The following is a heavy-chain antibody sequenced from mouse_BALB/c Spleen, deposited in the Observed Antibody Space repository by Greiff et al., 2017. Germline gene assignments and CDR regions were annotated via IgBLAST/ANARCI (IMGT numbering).Heavy chain of an antibody. Sequence: QVQLKQSGPGLVAPSQSLSITCTVSGFSLTDYGVSWIRQPPGKGLEWLGVIWGGGSTYYNSALNSRLSISKDNSKSQVFLKMNSLQTDDTAMYYCAKHPIHYYGLYYFDYWGQGTTLTVSS. D-gene: IGHD1-2*01. CDR3: AKHPIHYYGLYYFDY. CDR2: IWGGGST. V-gene: IGHV2-6-5*01. CDR1: GFSLTDYG. J-gene: IGHJ2*01.